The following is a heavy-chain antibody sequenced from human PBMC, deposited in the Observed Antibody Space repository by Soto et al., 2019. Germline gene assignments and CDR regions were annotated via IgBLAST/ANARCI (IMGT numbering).Heavy chain of an antibody. Sequence: ASVKVSCKASGYTFTSYGISWVRQAPGQGLEWMGWISAYNGNTNYAQKLQGRVTMTTDTSTSTAYMELRSLRSDDTAVYYCARDFRDYDFWSGYSNWFDPWGQGTLVTVSS. J-gene: IGHJ5*02. CDR1: GYTFTSYG. CDR3: ARDFRDYDFWSGYSNWFDP. D-gene: IGHD3-3*01. V-gene: IGHV1-18*01. CDR2: ISAYNGNT.